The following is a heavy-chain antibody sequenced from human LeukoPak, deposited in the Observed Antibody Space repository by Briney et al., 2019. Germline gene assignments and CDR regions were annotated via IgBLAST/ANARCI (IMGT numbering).Heavy chain of an antibody. CDR1: GGTFSSYA. V-gene: IGHV1-69*13. J-gene: IGHJ6*02. Sequence: ASVKVSCKASGGTFSSYAISWVRQAPGQGLEWMGGIIPIFGTANYAQKFQGRVTITADESTSTAYMELSSLRSEDTAVYYCARRTVPYYYYGMDVWGQGTTVTVSS. D-gene: IGHD4-11*01. CDR2: IIPIFGTA. CDR3: ARRTVPYYYYGMDV.